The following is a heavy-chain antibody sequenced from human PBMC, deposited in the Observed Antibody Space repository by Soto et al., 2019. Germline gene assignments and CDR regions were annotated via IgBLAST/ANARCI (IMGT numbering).Heavy chain of an antibody. V-gene: IGHV1-18*01. D-gene: IGHD2-2*01. CDR2: ISAYNGNT. Sequence: ASVKVSCKASGYTFTSYAITWVRQAPGQGLEWMGWISAYNGNTNYAQKVQGRLTMTTDTSTSTAYMELRSLRSDDTAVYYCARVPASHRGNWFDPWGQGTLVTVSS. J-gene: IGHJ5*02. CDR3: ARVPASHRGNWFDP. CDR1: GYTFTSYA.